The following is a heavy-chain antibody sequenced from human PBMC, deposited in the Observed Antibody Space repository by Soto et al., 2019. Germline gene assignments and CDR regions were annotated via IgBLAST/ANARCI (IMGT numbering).Heavy chain of an antibody. Sequence: SETLSLTCTVSGYSISSGYHWAWIRQPPGKGLEWLGSVHYSVNTYYNPSLKSRLTISVDKSKNQFSLNLSSVTAADTAVYYCARQDRVVAEGRWFDPWGQGTLVTVSS. CDR3: ARQDRVVAEGRWFDP. V-gene: IGHV4-38-2*02. J-gene: IGHJ5*02. CDR1: GYSISSGYH. D-gene: IGHD2-15*01. CDR2: VHYSVNT.